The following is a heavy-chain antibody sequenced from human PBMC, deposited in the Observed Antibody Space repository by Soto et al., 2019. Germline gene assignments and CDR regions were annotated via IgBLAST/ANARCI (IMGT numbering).Heavy chain of an antibody. D-gene: IGHD5-12*01. CDR1: GYTFFTYD. Sequence: ASVKVSCKASGYTFFTYDISWVRQAPGQGLEWMGWISTYSGDTKYAQKFQGRVTMTSDTSTTTAYLELRSLRSDDTAVYYCARHHGPTTSENWFDPWGQGTLVTVSS. V-gene: IGHV1-18*01. J-gene: IGHJ5*02. CDR3: ARHHGPTTSENWFDP. CDR2: ISTYSGDT.